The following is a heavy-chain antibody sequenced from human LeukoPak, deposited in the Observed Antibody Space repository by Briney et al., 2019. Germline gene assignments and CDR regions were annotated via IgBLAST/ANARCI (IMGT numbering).Heavy chain of an antibody. J-gene: IGHJ4*02. V-gene: IGHV3-21*01. CDR2: ISSSSSYI. Sequence: GGSLRLSCAASGFTFSSYSMNWVRQAPGKGLEWVSSISSSSSYIYYADSVKGRFTISRDNAKNSVYLQMNNLRAADTALYYCTRDPAYYLRYGYFDYWGQGTLVTVSS. CDR3: TRDPAYYLRYGYFDY. CDR1: GFTFSSYS. D-gene: IGHD1-26*01.